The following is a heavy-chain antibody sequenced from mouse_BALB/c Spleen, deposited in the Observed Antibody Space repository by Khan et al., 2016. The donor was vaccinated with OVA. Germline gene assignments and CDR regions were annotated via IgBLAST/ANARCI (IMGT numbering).Heavy chain of an antibody. Sequence: QVQLKESGPGLVQPSQSLSITCTVSGFSLTNYGVHWVRQSPGKGLEWLGMIWSGGITDYNATFISRLTISKDNSRSQVFFKMNSLQASDTAIYYGARNRNGYFDYWGQGTTLTVSS. D-gene: IGHD1-1*02. CDR2: IWSGGIT. V-gene: IGHV2-2*02. CDR3: ARNRNGYFDY. CDR1: GFSLTNYG. J-gene: IGHJ2*01.